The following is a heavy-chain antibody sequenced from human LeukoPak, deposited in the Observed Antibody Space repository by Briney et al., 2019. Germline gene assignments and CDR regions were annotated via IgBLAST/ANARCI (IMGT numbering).Heavy chain of an antibody. V-gene: IGHV3-15*01. CDR1: GFTFSNAW. CDR3: TTDQMTTVISVWIQLIWFFDY. J-gene: IGHJ4*02. Sequence: GGSFRLSGAASGFTFSNAWMSWVGQSPGKGREWVGRFKSKTDGGTTDYASPVKGRFTISRDDSKNTLYLQMNSLKTEDTAVYYCTTDQMTTVISVWIQLIWFFDYWGQGTLVTVSS. D-gene: IGHD4-17*01. CDR2: FKSKTDGGTT.